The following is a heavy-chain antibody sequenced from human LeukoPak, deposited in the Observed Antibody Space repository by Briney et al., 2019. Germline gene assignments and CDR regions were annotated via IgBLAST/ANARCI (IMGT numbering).Heavy chain of an antibody. CDR2: ISYDGSNK. CDR3: ARDRDPYDILTGSNY. CDR1: GFTFSSYA. J-gene: IGHJ4*02. Sequence: PGGSLRLSCAASGFTFSSYAMHWVRQAPGKGLEWVAVISYDGSNKYYADSVKGRFTISRDNSKNTLYLQMNSLRAEDTAVYYCARDRDPYDILTGSNYWGQGTLVTVSS. D-gene: IGHD3-9*01. V-gene: IGHV3-30-3*01.